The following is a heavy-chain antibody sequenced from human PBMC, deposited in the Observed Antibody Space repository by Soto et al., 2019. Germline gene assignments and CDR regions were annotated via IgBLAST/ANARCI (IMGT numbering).Heavy chain of an antibody. D-gene: IGHD3-10*01. J-gene: IGHJ5*01. Sequence: QVQLVQSGDEVKKSGASVKVSCKASGYTFSNYGISWVRQAPGQGLEWMGWISGYNGLTAYAQNVQGRVTMTIDTPTTIVFMEMTGLRSNDTAVYYCARDEGIRGFDSWGHGTLVTVSS. CDR3: ARDEGIRGFDS. CDR2: ISGYNGLT. CDR1: GYTFSNYG. V-gene: IGHV1-18*04.